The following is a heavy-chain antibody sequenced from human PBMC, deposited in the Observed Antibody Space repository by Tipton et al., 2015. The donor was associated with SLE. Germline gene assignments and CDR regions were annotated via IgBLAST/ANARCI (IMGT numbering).Heavy chain of an antibody. D-gene: IGHD3-10*01. CDR1: GFTFSDYY. Sequence: GSLRLSCAASGFTFSDYYMSWIRQAPGKGLEWISYISSSGSSIYYADSVKGRFTISRDNAKNSLYLQMNSLRAEDTAVYYCASLTMVRGGQTSGGHWGQGTLVTVSS. J-gene: IGHJ4*02. CDR3: ASLTMVRGGQTSGGH. V-gene: IGHV3-11*04. CDR2: ISSSGSSI.